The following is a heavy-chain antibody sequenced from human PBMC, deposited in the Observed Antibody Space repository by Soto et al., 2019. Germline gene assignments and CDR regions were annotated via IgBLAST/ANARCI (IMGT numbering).Heavy chain of an antibody. CDR2: ISGSGGST. D-gene: IGHD6-6*01. V-gene: IGHV3-23*01. Sequence: GSLRLSCAASGFTFSSYAMSWVRQAPGKGLEWVSAISGSGGSTYYADSVKGRFTISRDNSKNTLYLQMNSLRAEDTAVYYCAKDESGGIAARSAVAAFDIWGQGTMVTVSS. J-gene: IGHJ3*02. CDR3: AKDESGGIAARSAVAAFDI. CDR1: GFTFSSYA.